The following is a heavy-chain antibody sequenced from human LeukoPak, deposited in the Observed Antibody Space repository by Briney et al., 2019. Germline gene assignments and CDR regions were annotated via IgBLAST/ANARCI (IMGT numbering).Heavy chain of an antibody. D-gene: IGHD6-13*01. V-gene: IGHV4-4*07. J-gene: IGHJ5*02. CDR3: ARGDGVASASGGVDP. CDR2: IYHSGSA. Sequence: SETLSLTCTVSGGSINNYYWSWIRQPAGKGLEWIGRIYHSGSADVTPSLKSRATISADRSKNQFSLKLSSVTAADTAVYYCARGDGVASASGGVDPWGQGTLVTVT. CDR1: GGSINNYY.